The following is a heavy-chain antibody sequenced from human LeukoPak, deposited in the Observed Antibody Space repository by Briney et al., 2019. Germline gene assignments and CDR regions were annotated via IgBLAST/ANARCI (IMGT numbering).Heavy chain of an antibody. CDR3: ARVQITMVQQAKFDY. D-gene: IGHD3-10*01. J-gene: IGHJ4*02. CDR1: GYTFTGYY. CDR2: INPNGGGT. V-gene: IGHV1-2*02. Sequence: GASVNVSRKASGYTFTGYYIHWVPQAPGQGLEGMGWINPNGGGTNYAQKFQDRVTMTRDTSISTAYMEPSRLRSDDTAVYYCARVQITMVQQAKFDYWGQGTLVTVSS.